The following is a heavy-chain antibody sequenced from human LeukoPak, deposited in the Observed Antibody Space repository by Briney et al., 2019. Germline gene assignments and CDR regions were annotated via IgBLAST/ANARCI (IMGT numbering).Heavy chain of an antibody. CDR2: INHSGST. J-gene: IGHJ3*02. Sequence: SETLSLTCAVYGGSFSGYYWSWIRQPPGKGLEWIGEINHSGSTNYNPSLKSRVTISVDTSKNQFSLKLSSATAADTAVYYCAVAKGSGLDAFDIWGQGTMVTVSS. D-gene: IGHD3-10*01. V-gene: IGHV4-34*01. CDR3: AVAKGSGLDAFDI. CDR1: GGSFSGYY.